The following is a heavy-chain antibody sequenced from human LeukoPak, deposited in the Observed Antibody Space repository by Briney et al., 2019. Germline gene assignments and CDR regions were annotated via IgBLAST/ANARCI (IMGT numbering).Heavy chain of an antibody. J-gene: IGHJ4*02. V-gene: IGHV3-74*01. CDR3: ARVDCSGGSCYFDY. CDR2: INSDGSST. Sequence: GGSLRLTCAASGFTFSRYWMHWVRQTPGKGLVWVSRINSDGSSTRYADSVEGRFTISRDNAKNTLDLQMSSLRAEDTAVYYCARVDCSGGSCYFDYWGQGTLVTVSS. D-gene: IGHD2-15*01. CDR1: GFTFSRYW.